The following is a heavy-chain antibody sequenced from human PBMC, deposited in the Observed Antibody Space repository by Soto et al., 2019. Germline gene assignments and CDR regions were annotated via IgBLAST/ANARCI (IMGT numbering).Heavy chain of an antibody. V-gene: IGHV6-1*01. CDR2: TYFRSKWYN. Sequence: SPTLSLTCAISGDSVPSNTASWNWIRQSPSRGLEWLGRTYFRSKWYNDYAVSVKSRIIINPDTSNNQFSLQLNSVTPEDTAVYFCAKGDNLGPKTGYAFDPWGQGIMVTVSS. CDR3: AKGDNLGPKTGYAFDP. CDR1: GDSVPSNTAS. J-gene: IGHJ5*02. D-gene: IGHD5-12*01.